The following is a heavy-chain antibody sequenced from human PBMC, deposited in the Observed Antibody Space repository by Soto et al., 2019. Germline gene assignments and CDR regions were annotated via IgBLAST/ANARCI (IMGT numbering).Heavy chain of an antibody. J-gene: IGHJ4*02. V-gene: IGHV4-34*01. D-gene: IGHD3-3*01. CDR3: AGWAVGIMVFGVPKDS. Sequence: SETLSLTCVVYGGSFSGHFWSWIRQPPGKGLEWIGEINHSGSTNYNPSLQSRVTISVDTSKNQFSLKLSSVTAADTAVYYCAGWAVGIMVFGVPKDSWGQGTLVTV. CDR1: GGSFSGHF. CDR2: INHSGST.